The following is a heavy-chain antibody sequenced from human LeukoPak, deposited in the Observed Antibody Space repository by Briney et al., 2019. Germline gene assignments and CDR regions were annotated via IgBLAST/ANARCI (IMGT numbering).Heavy chain of an antibody. CDR1: GYTFTGYY. J-gene: IGHJ5*02. CDR2: INPNSGGT. V-gene: IGHV1-2*02. CDR3: ARDHKGAVTTSVANWFDP. Sequence: ASVKVSCKASGYTFTGYYMHWVRQAPGQGLEWMGWINPNSGGTNYAQKFQGRVTMTRDTSISTAYMELSRLRSDDTAVYYCARDHKGAVTTSVANWFDPWGQGTLVTVSS. D-gene: IGHD4-11*01.